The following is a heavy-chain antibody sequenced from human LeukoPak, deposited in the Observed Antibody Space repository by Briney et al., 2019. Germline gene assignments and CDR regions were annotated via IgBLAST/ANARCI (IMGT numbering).Heavy chain of an antibody. D-gene: IGHD6-19*01. J-gene: IGHJ4*02. CDR1: GGSISSYY. CDR3: ARSVAGDYFDY. CDR2: IYYSGST. V-gene: IGHV4-59*08. Sequence: SETLSLTCTVSGGSISSYYWSWIRRPPGKGLEWIGYIYYSGSTNYNPSLKSRVTISVDTSKNQFSLKLSSVTAADTAVYYCARSVAGDYFDYWGQGTLVTVSS.